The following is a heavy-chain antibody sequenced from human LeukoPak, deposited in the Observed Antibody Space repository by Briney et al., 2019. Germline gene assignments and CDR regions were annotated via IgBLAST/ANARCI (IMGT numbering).Heavy chain of an antibody. Sequence: ETLSLTCAVYGGSFSGYYWSWVRQAPGKGLEWVSAISGSGGSTYYADSVKGRFTISRDNSKNTLYLQMNSLRAEDTAVYYCAGAEYRRAFDIWGQGTMVTVSS. V-gene: IGHV3-23*01. CDR2: ISGSGGST. CDR1: GGSFSGYY. J-gene: IGHJ3*02. D-gene: IGHD2-2*02. CDR3: AGAEYRRAFDI.